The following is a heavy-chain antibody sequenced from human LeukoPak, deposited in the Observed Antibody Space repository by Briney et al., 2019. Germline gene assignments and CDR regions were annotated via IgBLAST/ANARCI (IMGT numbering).Heavy chain of an antibody. J-gene: IGHJ4*02. CDR3: AKVAHYYYGSESYYFFEH. D-gene: IGHD3-10*01. CDR2: ITSDGSDT. V-gene: IGHV3-74*01. CDR1: GFTFSTYW. Sequence: PGGSLRLSCPASGFTFSTYWMHWVRQAPGKGLVWVSLITSDGSDTTYADSVKGRFTISRDNAKNSLYLQMNSLRVEDTAIYYCAKVAHYYYGSESYYFFEHWGQGTPVTASS.